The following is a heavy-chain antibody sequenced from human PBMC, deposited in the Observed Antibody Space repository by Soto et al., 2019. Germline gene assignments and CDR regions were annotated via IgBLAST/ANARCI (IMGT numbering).Heavy chain of an antibody. CDR2: INAGNGNT. V-gene: IGHV1-3*01. J-gene: IGHJ6*03. D-gene: IGHD5-18*01. Sequence: ASVKVSCKASGYTFTSYAMHWVRQAPGQRLEWMGWINAGNGNTKYSQKFQGRVTITRDTSASTAYMELSSLRSEDTAVYYCARDYRIQLWENYYYYMDVWGKGTTVTVSS. CDR1: GYTFTSYA. CDR3: ARDYRIQLWENYYYYMDV.